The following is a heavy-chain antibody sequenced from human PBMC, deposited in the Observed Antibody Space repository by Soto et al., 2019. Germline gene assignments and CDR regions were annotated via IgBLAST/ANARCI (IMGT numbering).Heavy chain of an antibody. CDR2: IIPIFGTA. D-gene: IGHD6-13*01. Sequence: ASVKVSCTASGGTFSSYAISWVRQAPGQGLEWMGGIIPIFGTANYAQKFQGRVTITADESTSTAYMELSSLRSEDTAVYYCAWLRYSSSWPNAFDIWGQGTMVTVSS. J-gene: IGHJ3*02. CDR1: GGTFSSYA. CDR3: AWLRYSSSWPNAFDI. V-gene: IGHV1-69*13.